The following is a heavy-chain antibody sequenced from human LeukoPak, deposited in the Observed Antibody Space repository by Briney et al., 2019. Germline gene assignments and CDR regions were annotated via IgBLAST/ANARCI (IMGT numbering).Heavy chain of an antibody. CDR3: ASQYYYDSSGSPKYAFDI. D-gene: IGHD3-22*01. V-gene: IGHV1-69*13. Sequence: SVKVSCKASGGTFSSYAISWVRQAPGQGLEWMGGIIPIFGTANYAQKFQGRVTITADESTSTAYMELSSLRSEDTAVYYCASQYYYDSSGSPKYAFDIWGQGTMVTVSS. J-gene: IGHJ3*02. CDR1: GGTFSSYA. CDR2: IIPIFGTA.